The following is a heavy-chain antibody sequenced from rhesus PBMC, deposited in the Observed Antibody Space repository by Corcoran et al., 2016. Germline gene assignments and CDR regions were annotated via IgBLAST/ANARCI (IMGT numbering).Heavy chain of an antibody. V-gene: IGHV4-169*01. CDR3: AACIAAAGTAAFDY. J-gene: IGHJ4*01. CDR2: IYGSGSST. D-gene: IGHD6-25*01. Sequence: QLQLQESGPGLVKPSETLSVTCAVSGGSISSSYWSWIRQAPGKGLEWIGYIYGSGSSTNSNPSLKSRVTLSVDTSKNQLSLKLSSVTAADTAVYYCAACIAAAGTAAFDYWGQGVLVTVSS. CDR1: GGSISSSY.